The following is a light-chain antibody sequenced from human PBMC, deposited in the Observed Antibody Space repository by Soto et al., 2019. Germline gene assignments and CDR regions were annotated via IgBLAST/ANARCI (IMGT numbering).Light chain of an antibody. V-gene: IGLV1-40*01. CDR3: QSYDSSLSGWV. Sequence: QSVLTQPPSVSGAPGQRVTISCTGSSSNIGAGYDVHWYQQLPGTAPKLLIYGNSNRPSGVPDRFSCSKSGTSASLAITGLQAEDEAYYYCQSYDSSLSGWVFGGGTKLAVL. J-gene: IGLJ3*02. CDR2: GNS. CDR1: SSNIGAGYD.